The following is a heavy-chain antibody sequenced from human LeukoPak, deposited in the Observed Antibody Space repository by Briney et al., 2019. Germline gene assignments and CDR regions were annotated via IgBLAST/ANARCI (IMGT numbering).Heavy chain of an antibody. CDR2: ISGSGGST. V-gene: IGHV3-23*01. CDR1: GFTFSSYA. CDR3: AKDLDGCSGGSCEVYFQH. J-gene: IGHJ1*01. D-gene: IGHD2-15*01. Sequence: PGGSLRLSCAASGFTFSSYAMSWVRQAPWKGLEWVSAISGSGGSTYYADSMKRRFTISRDNSKNALYLQMNSLRAEDTAVYYCAKDLDGCSGGSCEVYFQHWGQGTLVTVSS.